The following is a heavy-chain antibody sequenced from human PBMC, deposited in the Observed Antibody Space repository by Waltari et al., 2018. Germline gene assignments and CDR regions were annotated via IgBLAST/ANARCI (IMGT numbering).Heavy chain of an antibody. D-gene: IGHD2-15*01. CDR2: ISWNRGSI. V-gene: IGHV3-9*03. CDR3: AKDRGYGGGSLILDY. Sequence: EVQLVESGGGLVQPGRSLRLSCAASGFTFDDYAMHWVRQAPGKGLEWVSGISWNRGSIGYADSVKGRFTISRDNAKNSLYLQMNSLRAEDMALYYCAKDRGYGGGSLILDYWGQGTLVTVSS. CDR1: GFTFDDYA. J-gene: IGHJ4*02.